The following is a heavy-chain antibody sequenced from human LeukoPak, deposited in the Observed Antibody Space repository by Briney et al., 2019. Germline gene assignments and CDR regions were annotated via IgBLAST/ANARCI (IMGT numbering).Heavy chain of an antibody. V-gene: IGHV3-30*18. CDR1: GFTFSSYG. D-gene: IGHD3-16*01. CDR3: AKVSPALTTGDYGLFFDI. Sequence: GGSLRLSCAASGFTFSSYGMHWVRQAPGKGLEWVAVISYDGSNKYYADSVKGRFTISRDNSKNTLYLQMNSLRAEDTAVYYCAKVSPALTTGDYGLFFDIWGQGTMVTVSS. CDR2: ISYDGSNK. J-gene: IGHJ3*02.